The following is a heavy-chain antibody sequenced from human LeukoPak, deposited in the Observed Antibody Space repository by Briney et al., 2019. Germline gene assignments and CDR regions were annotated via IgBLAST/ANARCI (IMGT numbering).Heavy chain of an antibody. CDR1: GGSISTYY. CDR3: ARTEYFFDY. CDR2: IYYSGST. J-gene: IGHJ4*02. V-gene: IGHV4-59*01. Sequence: KASETLSLTCTVSGGSISTYYWTWIRQPPGKGLEWIGYIYYSGSTNYNPSLKSRVTISVDKSKNQFSLKLSSVTAADTAVYYCARTEYFFDYWGQGTLVTVS. D-gene: IGHD3-10*01.